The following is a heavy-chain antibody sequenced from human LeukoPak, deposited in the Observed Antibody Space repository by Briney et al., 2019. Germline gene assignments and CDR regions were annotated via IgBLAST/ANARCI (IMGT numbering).Heavy chain of an antibody. D-gene: IGHD3-22*01. J-gene: IGHJ3*02. V-gene: IGHV3-48*02. Sequence: GGSLRLSCAASGFTFSSYSMNWVRQAPGKGLEWVSYISSSSTIYYADSVKGRFTISRDNAKNSLYLQMNSLRDEDTAVYYCARDRYYYDSSGYYHDAFDIWGQGTMVTVSS. CDR2: ISSSSTI. CDR3: ARDRYYYDSSGYYHDAFDI. CDR1: GFTFSSYS.